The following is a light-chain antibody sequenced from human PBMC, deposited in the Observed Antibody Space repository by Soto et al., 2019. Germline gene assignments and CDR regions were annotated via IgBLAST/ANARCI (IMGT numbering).Light chain of an antibody. Sequence: IQLTQSPSSLSASVGDRVTITCRASQGINTFLACYQQKPGKAPKLLIYAASTLQSGVPSRFSGSGSGTDFTLTISSLQPEDFATYYCQQLESYPSTFGGGTKVAIK. CDR2: AAS. J-gene: IGKJ4*01. CDR1: QGINTF. V-gene: IGKV1-9*01. CDR3: QQLESYPST.